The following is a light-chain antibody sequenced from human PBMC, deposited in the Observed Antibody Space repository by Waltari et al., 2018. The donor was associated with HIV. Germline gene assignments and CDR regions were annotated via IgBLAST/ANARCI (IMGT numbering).Light chain of an antibody. V-gene: IGKV3-15*01. CDR3: QHYNSRPPLT. Sequence: VLTQSPATLSVSPGDRVTLSCRASESVSSNLAWYQQKRGQAPRLVIYGASSRAAGIPGRFSGSGSGTEFTLTISSLQSEDFAVYYCQHYNSRPPLTFGQGTRVEIK. CDR1: ESVSSN. J-gene: IGKJ5*01. CDR2: GAS.